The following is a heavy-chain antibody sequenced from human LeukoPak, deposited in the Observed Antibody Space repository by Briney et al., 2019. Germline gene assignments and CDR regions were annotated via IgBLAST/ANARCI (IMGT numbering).Heavy chain of an antibody. CDR1: GGSFSGYY. CDR2: INHSGRT. CDR3: ARVTGDGDYPDFDY. J-gene: IGHJ4*02. V-gene: IGHV4-34*01. Sequence: PSETLSLTCAVFGGSFSGYYWSWIRQPPGKGLEWIGEINHSGRTNYNPSLKSRVTISIDTSKNLFSLRLSFVTAADTAVYYCARVTGDGDYPDFDYWGQGTLVTVSS. D-gene: IGHD4-17*01.